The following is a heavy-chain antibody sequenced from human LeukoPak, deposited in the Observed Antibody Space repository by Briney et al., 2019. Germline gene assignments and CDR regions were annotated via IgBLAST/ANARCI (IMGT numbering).Heavy chain of an antibody. CDR1: GGTFSSYA. Sequence: GSSVKVSCKASGGTFSSYAISWVRQAPGQGLEWMGGIIPIFGTANYAQKFQGRVTITADESTSTAYMELRSLISDDTAVYYCARDLYSRRMDYYGSGSYFAYWGQGTLVTVSS. J-gene: IGHJ4*02. CDR3: ARDLYSRRMDYYGSGSYFAY. V-gene: IGHV1-69*01. D-gene: IGHD3-10*01. CDR2: IIPIFGTA.